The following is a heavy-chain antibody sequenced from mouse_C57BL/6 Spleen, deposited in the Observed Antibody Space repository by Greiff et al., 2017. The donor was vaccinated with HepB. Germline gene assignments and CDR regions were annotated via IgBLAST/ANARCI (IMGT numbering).Heavy chain of an antibody. CDR2: IDPSDSYT. D-gene: IGHD1-1*01. V-gene: IGHV1-69*01. J-gene: IGHJ2*01. CDR1: GYTFTSYW. CDR3: ARYGSSPYFDD. Sequence: QVQLQQPGAELVMPGASVKLSCKASGYTFTSYWMHWVKQRPGQGLEWIGEIDPSDSYTNYNQKFKGKSTLTVDKSSSTAYMQLSSLTSEDAAVYYCARYGSSPYFDDWGQGTTLTVSS.